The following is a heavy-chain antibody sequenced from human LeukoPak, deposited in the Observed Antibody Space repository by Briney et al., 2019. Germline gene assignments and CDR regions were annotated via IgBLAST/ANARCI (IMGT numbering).Heavy chain of an antibody. V-gene: IGHV4-34*01. D-gene: IGHD6-19*01. CDR2: INHSGST. Sequence: SETLSLTCAVYGGSFSGYFWSWIRQPPGKGLEWIGEINHSGSTNSNPSLKSRVTKSGDPSKNQFSLKLTSVTAEDTAVYYCARDLGGIAVAGKEIEAGYWGQGTLVTVSS. CDR3: ARDLGGIAVAGKEIEAGY. J-gene: IGHJ4*02. CDR1: GGSFSGYF.